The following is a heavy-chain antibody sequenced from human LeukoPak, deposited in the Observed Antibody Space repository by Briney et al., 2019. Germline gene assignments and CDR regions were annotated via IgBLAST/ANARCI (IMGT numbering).Heavy chain of an antibody. V-gene: IGHV4-34*01. D-gene: IGHD6-13*01. CDR2: INHSGST. CDR3: ARAPVRSWYGFDI. CDR1: GGSFSGYY. Sequence: ASETLSLTCAVYGGSFSGYYWSWIRQPPRKGLEWIGEINHSGSTNYNPSLKSRVTISVDTSKNQFSLKLSSVTAADTAVYYCARAPVRSWYGFDIWGQGTMVTVSS. J-gene: IGHJ3*02.